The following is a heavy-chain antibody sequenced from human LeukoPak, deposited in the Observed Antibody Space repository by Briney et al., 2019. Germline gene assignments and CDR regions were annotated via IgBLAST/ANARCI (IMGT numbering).Heavy chain of an antibody. CDR1: GYTFTGYY. Sequence: ASVKVSCKASGYTFTGYYLHWGRQAPGQGLEWMGWINPDSGGTNYAQHFQGRVTMTSDTSINTAYMEVSSLRSDDTAVYYCAREARGYYFDYWGQGTLVTVSS. D-gene: IGHD3-10*01. CDR2: INPDSGGT. CDR3: AREARGYYFDY. J-gene: IGHJ4*02. V-gene: IGHV1-2*02.